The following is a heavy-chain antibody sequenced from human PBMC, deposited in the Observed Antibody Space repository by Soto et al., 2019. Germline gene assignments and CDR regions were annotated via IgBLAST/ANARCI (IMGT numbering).Heavy chain of an antibody. CDR3: ASTSPSYYDFWSGYYTKDYYYYGMDV. V-gene: IGHV5-51*01. D-gene: IGHD3-3*01. CDR1: GYSFTSYW. CDR2: IYPGDSDT. Sequence: EVQLVQSGAEVKKPGESLKISCKGSGYSFTSYWIGWVRQMPGKGLEWMGIIYPGDSDTRYSPSFQGQVTISADKSISTAYLQWSSLKASDTAMYYCASTSPSYYDFWSGYYTKDYYYYGMDVWGQGTTVTVSS. J-gene: IGHJ6*02.